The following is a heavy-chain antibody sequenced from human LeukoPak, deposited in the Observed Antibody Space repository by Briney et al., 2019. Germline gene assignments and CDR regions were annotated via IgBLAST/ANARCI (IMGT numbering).Heavy chain of an antibody. CDR1: GFSFGTYA. V-gene: IGHV3-23*01. J-gene: IGHJ3*01. CDR3: AKDGWYYDSSGLGAFDV. D-gene: IGHD3-22*01. CDR2: ISASGGST. Sequence: GGSLRLSCTASGFTSGFSFGTYAMSWVRQAPGKGLEWVTTISASGGSTYYADSVKGRFTISRDNSKNTLYLQMDTLRVDDTAVCYCAKDGWYYDSSGLGAFDVWGQGTMVTVSS.